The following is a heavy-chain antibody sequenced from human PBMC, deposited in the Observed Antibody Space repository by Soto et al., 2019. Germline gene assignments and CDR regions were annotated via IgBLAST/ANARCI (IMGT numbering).Heavy chain of an antibody. CDR1: GGSISSGGYY. V-gene: IGHV4-31*03. Sequence: PSETLSLTCTVSGGSISSGGYYWSWIRQHPGKGLEWIGYIYYSGSTYYNPSLKSRVTISVDTSKNQFSLKLSSVTAADTVVYYCARFYGSGSYYIMKYYFDYWGQGTLVTVSS. D-gene: IGHD3-10*01. CDR2: IYYSGST. CDR3: ARFYGSGSYYIMKYYFDY. J-gene: IGHJ4*02.